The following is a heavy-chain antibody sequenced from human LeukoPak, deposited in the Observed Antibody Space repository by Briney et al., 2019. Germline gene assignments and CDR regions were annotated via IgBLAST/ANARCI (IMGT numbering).Heavy chain of an antibody. CDR2: IISSSSTI. D-gene: IGHD1-26*01. CDR1: GFTFSSYS. J-gene: IGHJ6*03. V-gene: IGHV3-48*01. Sequence: AGGSLRLSCAASGFTFSSYSMNWVRQAPGKGLEWVSYIISSSSTIYYADSVKGRFTISRDNAKNSLYLQMNSLRAEDTAVYYCARDVHGRDYYYYVDVWGKGTTVTVSS. CDR3: ARDVHGRDYYYYVDV.